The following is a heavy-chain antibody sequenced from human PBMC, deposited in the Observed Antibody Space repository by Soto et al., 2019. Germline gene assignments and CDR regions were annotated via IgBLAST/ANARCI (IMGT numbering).Heavy chain of an antibody. CDR1: GFTFSSYA. J-gene: IGHJ4*02. D-gene: IGHD3-22*01. Sequence: GGSLRLSCAASGFTFSSYAMSWVRQAPGKGLEWVSAISGSGGSTYYADSVKGRFTISRDNSKNTLYLQMNSLRAEDTAVYYCAKADFITMIVVVIPFDHWGQGTLGTVSS. CDR2: ISGSGGST. V-gene: IGHV3-23*01. CDR3: AKADFITMIVVVIPFDH.